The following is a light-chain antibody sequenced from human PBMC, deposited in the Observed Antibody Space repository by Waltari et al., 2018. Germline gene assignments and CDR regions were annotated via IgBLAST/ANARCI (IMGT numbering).Light chain of an antibody. CDR3: QQSYSTSTWT. J-gene: IGKJ1*01. CDR1: QSISSY. V-gene: IGKV1-39*01. Sequence: DIQMTQSPSSLSASVGDRVTITCRASQSISSYLNWYQQKPGKAPKLLIYAASSLQSGVPSRFSGSGSGTDFTLTISRLQPEDFATYYCQQSYSTSTWTFGQGTKVEIK. CDR2: AAS.